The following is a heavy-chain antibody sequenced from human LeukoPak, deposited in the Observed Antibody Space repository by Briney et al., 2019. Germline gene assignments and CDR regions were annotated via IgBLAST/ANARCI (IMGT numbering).Heavy chain of an antibody. CDR3: ARDYYDSSGYYHVLDY. D-gene: IGHD3-22*01. CDR2: IYYSGST. CDR1: GGSISSGGYY. Sequence: SQTLSLTCTVSGGSISSGGYYWSWIRQHPGKGLEWIGYIYYSGSTYYNPPLKSRVTISVDTSKNQFSLKLSSVTAADTAVYYCARDYYDSSGYYHVLDYWGQGTLVTVSS. J-gene: IGHJ4*02. V-gene: IGHV4-31*03.